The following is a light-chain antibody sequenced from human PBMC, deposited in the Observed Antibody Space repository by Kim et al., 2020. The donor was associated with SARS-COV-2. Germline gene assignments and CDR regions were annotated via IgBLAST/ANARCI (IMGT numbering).Light chain of an antibody. CDR1: RSISTF. CDR3: QQSYITPQT. Sequence: SASVGDRVTIACRASRSISTFLDWFQQKPGKSPNILIYAASNLQSGVPSRFSGSRSGRDFTLTISSLQPEDFASYYCQQSYITPQTFGQGTKLEI. CDR2: AAS. J-gene: IGKJ2*01. V-gene: IGKV1-39*01.